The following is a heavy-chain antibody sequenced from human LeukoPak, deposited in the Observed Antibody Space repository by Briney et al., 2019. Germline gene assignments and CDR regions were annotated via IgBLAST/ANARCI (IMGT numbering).Heavy chain of an antibody. CDR3: ARDLGYSYGPYFDY. D-gene: IGHD5-18*01. J-gene: IGHJ4*02. V-gene: IGHV4-61*02. Sequence: SETLSLTCTVSGGSISSGSYYWSWIRQPAGKGLEWIGRIYTSGSTNYNPSLKSRVTISVDTSKNQFSLKLSSVTAADTAVYYCARDLGYSYGPYFDYWGQGTLVTVSS. CDR1: GGSISSGSYY. CDR2: IYTSGST.